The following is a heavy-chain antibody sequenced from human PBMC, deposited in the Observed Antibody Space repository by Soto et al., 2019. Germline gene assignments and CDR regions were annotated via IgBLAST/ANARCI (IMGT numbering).Heavy chain of an antibody. CDR3: AREDIVVVPAAIQVLGYYYGMDV. J-gene: IGHJ6*02. Sequence: ETLSLTCAVYGGSFSGYYWSCIRQPPGKGLEWIGEINHSGGTNYNPSLKSRVTISVDTSKNQFSLKLSSVTAADTAVYYCAREDIVVVPAAIQVLGYYYGMDVWGQGTTVTVSS. D-gene: IGHD2-2*01. CDR2: INHSGGT. CDR1: GGSFSGYY. V-gene: IGHV4-34*01.